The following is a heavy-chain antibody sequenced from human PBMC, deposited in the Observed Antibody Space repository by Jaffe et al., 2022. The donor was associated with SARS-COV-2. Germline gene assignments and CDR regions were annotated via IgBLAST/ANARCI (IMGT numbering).Heavy chain of an antibody. CDR3: ARDFHPRSRYCSSTSCLNWFDP. Sequence: EVQLVESGGGLVKPGGSLRLSCAASGFTFSSYSMNWVRQAPGKGLEWVSSISSSSSYIYYADSVKGRFTISRDNAKNSLYLQMNSLRAEDTAVYYCARDFHPRSRYCSSTSCLNWFDPWGQGTLVTVSS. J-gene: IGHJ5*02. CDR1: GFTFSSYS. V-gene: IGHV3-21*01. D-gene: IGHD2-2*01. CDR2: ISSSSSYI.